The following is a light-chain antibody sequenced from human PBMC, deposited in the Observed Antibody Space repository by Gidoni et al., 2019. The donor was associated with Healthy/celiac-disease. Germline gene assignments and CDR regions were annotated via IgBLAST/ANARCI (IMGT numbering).Light chain of an antibody. J-gene: IGKJ1*01. V-gene: IGKV1-17*01. CDR3: LQHNSYPLT. Sequence: DIQMTESPYSLSATVEDIVTITRRASQGIRNDFGWYPQKPGKAPKRLIYAASSLQSGVQSRFSGSGSGTEFTLTISSLQPEDFATYYCLQHNSYPLTFGQWTKVEIK. CDR1: QGIRND. CDR2: AAS.